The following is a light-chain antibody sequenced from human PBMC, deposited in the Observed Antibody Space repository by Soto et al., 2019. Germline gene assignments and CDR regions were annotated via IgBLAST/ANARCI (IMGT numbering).Light chain of an antibody. J-gene: IGKJ4*01. CDR2: DAS. Sequence: EIVLTQSPATLSLSPGERATLSCRASQSVRTYLAWYQQKPGQAPRLLIYDASNRATGIPARFSGSGSGTDVTLTISSLEPEDFAVYYCHQRSNWPLTFGVGTKVEIK. CDR3: HQRSNWPLT. V-gene: IGKV3-11*01. CDR1: QSVRTY.